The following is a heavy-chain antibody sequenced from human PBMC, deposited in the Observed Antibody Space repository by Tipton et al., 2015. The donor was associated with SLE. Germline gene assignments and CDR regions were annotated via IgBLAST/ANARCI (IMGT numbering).Heavy chain of an antibody. Sequence: SLRLSCAASGFTFSSYSMNWVRQAPGKGLEWVSSISSTSSYIYYADSVKGRFTISRDNAKNSLYLQMNSLRAEDSALYYCARDYYDSSGYPYYYYMDVWGKGTTVTVPS. V-gene: IGHV3-21*01. J-gene: IGHJ6*03. CDR1: GFTFSSYS. CDR3: ARDYYDSSGYPYYYYMDV. CDR2: ISSTSSYI. D-gene: IGHD3-22*01.